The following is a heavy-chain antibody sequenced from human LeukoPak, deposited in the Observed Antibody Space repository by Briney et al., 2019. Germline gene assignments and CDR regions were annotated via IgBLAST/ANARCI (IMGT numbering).Heavy chain of an antibody. Sequence: SETLSLTCAVYGGSFSGYYWSWIRHPPGKGLEWIGEINHSGSTNYNPSLKSRVTISVDTSKNQFSLKLSSVTAADTAVYYCARFKYSSSPSFDYWGQGTLVTVSS. V-gene: IGHV4-34*01. CDR1: GGSFSGYY. J-gene: IGHJ4*02. D-gene: IGHD6-6*01. CDR2: INHSGST. CDR3: ARFKYSSSPSFDY.